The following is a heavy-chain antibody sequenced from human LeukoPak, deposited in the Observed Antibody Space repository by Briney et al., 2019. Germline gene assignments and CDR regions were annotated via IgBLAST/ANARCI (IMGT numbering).Heavy chain of an antibody. CDR2: IYTSGST. CDR3: ARGGLAPLDL. D-gene: IGHD3-16*01. CDR1: GGSFSSSY. V-gene: IGHV4-4*07. J-gene: IGHJ5*02. Sequence: SETLSLTCTVSGGSFSSSYWSWIRQPAGKGLEWIGRIYTSGSTNFNPSLKSRVTISIDKSKNQISLKLNSVTAADTAVYYCARGGLAPLDLWGQGILVTVSS.